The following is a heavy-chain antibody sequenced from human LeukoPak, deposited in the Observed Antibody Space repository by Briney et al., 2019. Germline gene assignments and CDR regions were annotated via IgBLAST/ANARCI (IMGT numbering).Heavy chain of an antibody. D-gene: IGHD5-12*01. J-gene: IGHJ4*02. Sequence: GGSLRLSCAASGFTFSSYSMNWVRQAPGKGLEWVSVFYASGGTFYTDSVKGRFTISRDTSTNSLYPQMSSLRTEDTAVYFCAAKGNGYTGIYVFAHWGKGTLVTVSS. V-gene: IGHV3-66*01. CDR3: AAKGNGYTGIYVFAH. CDR1: GFTFSSYS. CDR2: FYASGGT.